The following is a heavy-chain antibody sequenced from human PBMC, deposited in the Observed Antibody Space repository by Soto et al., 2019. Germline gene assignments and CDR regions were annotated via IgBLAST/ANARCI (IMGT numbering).Heavy chain of an antibody. CDR2: ISSSSSYI. D-gene: IGHD1-1*01. J-gene: IGHJ5*02. CDR1: GFAFSSYS. V-gene: IGHV3-21*01. CDR3: ARGTMEHVGWFDP. Sequence: EVQLVESGGGLVKPGGSLRLSCAASGFAFSSYSMNWVRQAPGKGLEWVSSISSSSSYIYYADSVKGRFTISRDNAKNSLYLQMNSLRAEDTAVYYCARGTMEHVGWFDPWGQGTLVTVSS.